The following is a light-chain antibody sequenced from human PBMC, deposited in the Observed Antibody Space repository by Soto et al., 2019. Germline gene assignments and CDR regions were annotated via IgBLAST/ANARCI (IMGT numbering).Light chain of an antibody. Sequence: DIQMTQSPSSLSASVGDRVTITCRASQSISSYLNWYQQKPGKAPKLLIYAASSLQSGVPSRFSGSGSGTDFTLTISSLQPEDFATYYCQQYGSIPRTFGQGTRVEIK. CDR3: QQYGSIPRT. CDR1: QSISSY. J-gene: IGKJ1*01. CDR2: AAS. V-gene: IGKV1-39*01.